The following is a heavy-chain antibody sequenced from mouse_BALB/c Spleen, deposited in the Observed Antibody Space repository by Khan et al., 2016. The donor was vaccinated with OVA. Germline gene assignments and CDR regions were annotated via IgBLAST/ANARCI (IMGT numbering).Heavy chain of an antibody. V-gene: IGHV5-9-3*01. D-gene: IGHD2-14*01. CDR3: SRHRCGPFAY. CDR2: ISSGGDYT. J-gene: IGHJ3*01. CDR1: GFTFSTYA. Sequence: EVELVESGGGLVKPGGPLKLSCTTSGFTFSTYAMSWVRQTPEKRLEWVATISSGGDYTSYPDSVKGRFTISRDNAKSTLCRQLSSVRSEDTAMYCCSRHRCGPFAYWGQGTLVTVSA.